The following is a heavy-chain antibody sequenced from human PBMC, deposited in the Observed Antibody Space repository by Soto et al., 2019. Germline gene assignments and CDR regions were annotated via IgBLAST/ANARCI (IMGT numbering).Heavy chain of an antibody. D-gene: IGHD1-1*01. CDR2: FNPNSGGT. J-gene: IGHJ4*02. CDR1: GYSFTGYY. Sequence: QVQLVQSGAEVKKPGASVKVSCKASGYSFTGYYIHWVRQAPGQGLEWMGWFNPNSGGTNYAQKFQGRVTMTRDTSISTAYMDLSRLKSDDTAVYYCARVYAGDHPFDYWGPGTLVTVSS. V-gene: IGHV1-2*02. CDR3: ARVYAGDHPFDY.